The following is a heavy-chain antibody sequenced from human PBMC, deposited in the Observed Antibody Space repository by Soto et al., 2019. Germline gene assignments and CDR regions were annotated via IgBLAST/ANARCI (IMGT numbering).Heavy chain of an antibody. V-gene: IGHV3-21*01. CDR1: GFTFSSYS. D-gene: IGHD6-19*01. Sequence: GGSLRLSCAASGFTFSSYSMNWVRQAPGKGLEWVSSISSSSSYIYYADSVKGRFTISRDNAKNSLYLQMNSLRAEDTAVYYGARDIIGSGWYGMDVWGQGTTVTVSS. CDR2: ISSSSSYI. CDR3: ARDIIGSGWYGMDV. J-gene: IGHJ6*02.